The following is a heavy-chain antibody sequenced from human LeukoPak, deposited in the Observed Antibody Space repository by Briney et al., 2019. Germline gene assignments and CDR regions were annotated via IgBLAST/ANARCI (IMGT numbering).Heavy chain of an antibody. CDR2: ISSSSSYI. Sequence: GGSLRLSCAASGFTFSSYSMTWVRQAPGKGLEWVSSISSSSSYIYYADSVKGRFTISRDNAKNSLYLQMNSLRAEDTAVYYCARDQDYGSGSYEFDYWGQGTLVTVSS. D-gene: IGHD3-10*01. V-gene: IGHV3-21*01. J-gene: IGHJ4*02. CDR3: ARDQDYGSGSYEFDY. CDR1: GFTFSSYS.